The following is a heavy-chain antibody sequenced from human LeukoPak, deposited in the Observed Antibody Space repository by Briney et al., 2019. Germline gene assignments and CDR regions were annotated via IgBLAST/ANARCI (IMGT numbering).Heavy chain of an antibody. CDR3: AREGNWNDRGFDH. V-gene: IGHV3-48*03. J-gene: IGHJ4*02. Sequence: PGGSLRRSCAASGFSFGSYEMNWLGQAPGKGLEGVSYISTSGSTIYYAAAVKGRFTISRDNARNSLYLQMNSLRAEDTAVYYCAREGNWNDRGFDHWGQGTLVTVSS. D-gene: IGHD1-20*01. CDR2: ISTSGSTI. CDR1: GFSFGSYE.